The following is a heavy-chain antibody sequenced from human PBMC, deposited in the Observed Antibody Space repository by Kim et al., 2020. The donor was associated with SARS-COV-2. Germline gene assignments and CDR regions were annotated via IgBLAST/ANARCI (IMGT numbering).Heavy chain of an antibody. CDR3: AKEQLPRHKNIGHIAY. J-gene: IGHJ4*02. CDR2: ISGSGGST. Sequence: GGSLRLSCAASGFTFSSYAMSWVRQAPGKGLEWVSAISGSGGSTYYADSVKGRFTISRDNSKNTLYLQMNSLRAEDTAVYYCAKEQLPRHKNIGHIAYWGQGTLVTVSS. CDR1: GFTFSSYA. D-gene: IGHD2-2*01. V-gene: IGHV3-23*01.